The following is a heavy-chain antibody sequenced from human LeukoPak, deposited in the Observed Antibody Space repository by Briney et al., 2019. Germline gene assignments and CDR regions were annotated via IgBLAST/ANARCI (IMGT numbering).Heavy chain of an antibody. J-gene: IGHJ4*02. D-gene: IGHD2-2*02. V-gene: IGHV3-21*01. CDR1: GFTFSSYS. CDR3: ASTLHVVVPAAIGYFDY. CDR2: ISSSSSYI. Sequence: PGGSLRLSWAASGFTFSSYSMNWVRQAPGKGLEWVSSISSSSSYIYYADSVKGRFTISRDNAKNSLYLQMNSLRAEDTAVYYCASTLHVVVPAAIGYFDYWGQGTLVTVSS.